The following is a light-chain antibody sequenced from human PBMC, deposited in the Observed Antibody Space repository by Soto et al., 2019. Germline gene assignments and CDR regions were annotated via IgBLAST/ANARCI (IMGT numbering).Light chain of an antibody. CDR2: GAS. Sequence: EIVMTQSPATLSVSRGERATLSCRANQAISSNLAWYQQKPGQAPRLLIYGASTRATGIPDRFSGSGSGTEVTLTISSLQSEDFVVYYCQHYKNWLGTFGGGTRWIL. CDR3: QHYKNWLGT. J-gene: IGKJ4*01. CDR1: QAISSN. V-gene: IGKV3-15*01.